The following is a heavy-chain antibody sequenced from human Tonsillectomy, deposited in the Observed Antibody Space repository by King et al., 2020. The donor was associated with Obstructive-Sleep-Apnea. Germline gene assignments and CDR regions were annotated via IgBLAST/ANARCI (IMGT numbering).Heavy chain of an antibody. Sequence: VQLVESGGGLVQPGRSLRLSCAASGFTFDDYARHRVLQAPGKGLEWVSGISWDSGSIGYADSVMGRFTISRDNAKNSLYLQMNSLRAEDTALYYCAKDILYSSSWSALDYWGQGTLVTVSS. CDR2: ISWDSGSI. V-gene: IGHV3-9*01. J-gene: IGHJ4*02. CDR1: GFTFDDYA. D-gene: IGHD6-13*01. CDR3: AKDILYSSSWSALDY.